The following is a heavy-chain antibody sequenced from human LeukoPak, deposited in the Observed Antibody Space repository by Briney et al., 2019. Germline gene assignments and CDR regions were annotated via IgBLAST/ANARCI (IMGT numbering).Heavy chain of an antibody. V-gene: IGHV1-2*02. CDR2: INPNSGGT. CDR3: AREYRYYDSSGYYRYFDY. J-gene: IGHJ4*02. Sequence: ASVKVSCKASGYTFTGYYMHWVRQAPGLGLEWMGWINPNSGGTNYAQKFQGRVTMTRDTSISTAYMELSRLRSDDTAVYYCAREYRYYDSSGYYRYFDYWGQGTLATVSS. D-gene: IGHD3-22*01. CDR1: GYTFTGYY.